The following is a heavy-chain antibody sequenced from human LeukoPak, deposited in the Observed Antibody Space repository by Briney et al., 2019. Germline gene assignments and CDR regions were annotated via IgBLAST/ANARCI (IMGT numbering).Heavy chain of an antibody. J-gene: IGHJ4*02. CDR2: ISGSDGST. D-gene: IGHD2-2*01. V-gene: IGHV3-23*01. CDR1: GFTFSSYA. Sequence: PGGSLRLSCAASGFTFSSYAMTWVRQAPDKGLEWVSAISGSDGSTYYADSVKGRFTISRDDSQNTLYLQMNSLSAEDTVVYYCAKVETSGGANCYALDYWGQGTLVTVSS. CDR3: AKVETSGGANCYALDY.